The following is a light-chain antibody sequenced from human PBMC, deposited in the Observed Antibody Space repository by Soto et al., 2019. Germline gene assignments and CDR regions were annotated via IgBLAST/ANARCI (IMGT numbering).Light chain of an antibody. Sequence: EIVVTQSPATLSVSPGERVTLSCRASQSVSSSLAWYQQRPGQAPRLLIYATSTRAAGIAARFSGSGSGTEFTLTISSLQSEDSAVYYCQQYVHWPPGAFGQGTTVEIK. CDR2: ATS. J-gene: IGKJ1*01. V-gene: IGKV3-15*01. CDR1: QSVSSS. CDR3: QQYVHWPPGA.